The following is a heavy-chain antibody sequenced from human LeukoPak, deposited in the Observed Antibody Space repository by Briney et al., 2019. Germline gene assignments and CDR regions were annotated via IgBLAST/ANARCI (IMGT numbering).Heavy chain of an antibody. Sequence: ASVKVSCKVSGYTLTELSMHWVRQAPGKGLEWMGGFDPEDGETIYAQKFQGRVTMTEDTSTDTAYTELSSLRSEDTAVYYCATDLQLLDAFDIWGQGTMVTVSS. D-gene: IGHD2-2*01. CDR2: FDPEDGET. CDR1: GYTLTELS. V-gene: IGHV1-24*01. J-gene: IGHJ3*02. CDR3: ATDLQLLDAFDI.